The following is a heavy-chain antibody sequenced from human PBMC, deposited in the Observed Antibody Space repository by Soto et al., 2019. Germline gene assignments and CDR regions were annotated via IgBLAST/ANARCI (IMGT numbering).Heavy chain of an antibody. V-gene: IGHV3-48*02. CDR1: GFIFGSYR. J-gene: IGHJ4*02. D-gene: IGHD2-15*01. CDR3: AREASHSGDFLFES. Sequence: GGSLRLSCVGSGFIFGSYRMAWVRQAPGQGLEWVSDISRTSTTIYYADSVKGRFTISRDNAKNSLYLQMNDLRDEDTAVYYCAREASHSGDFLFESWGQGTLVTVSS. CDR2: ISRTSTTI.